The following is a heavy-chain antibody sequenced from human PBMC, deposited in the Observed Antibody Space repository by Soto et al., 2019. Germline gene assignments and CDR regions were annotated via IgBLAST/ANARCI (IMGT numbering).Heavy chain of an antibody. V-gene: IGHV3-33*06. CDR3: AYESVVPAACLDV. J-gene: IGHJ6*02. CDR1: GFTFSRYG. Sequence: LRLSCAASGFTFSRYGLHCFRKAPGKRLEGVAVIWYDGSSKYYEHSDKGRFTVSRDNSRDTANLQMNSLRANVTAGYSGAYESVVPAACLDVWGQGTPVTVSS. CDR2: IWYDGSSK. D-gene: IGHD2-2*01.